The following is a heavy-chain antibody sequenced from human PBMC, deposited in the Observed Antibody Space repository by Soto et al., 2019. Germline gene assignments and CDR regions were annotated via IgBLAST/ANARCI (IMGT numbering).Heavy chain of an antibody. J-gene: IGHJ4*02. CDR2: IKQEGSEK. CDR1: GFTFSSYW. CDR3: ARGGSNYDFWSGYYYLGSWEEYYFDY. D-gene: IGHD3-3*01. V-gene: IGHV3-7*01. Sequence: EVQLVESGGGLVQPGGSLRLSCAASGFTFSSYWMSWVRQAPGKGLEWVANIKQEGSEKYYVDSVKGRFTISRDNAKNSLYLQMNSLRAEDTAVYYCARGGSNYDFWSGYYYLGSWEEYYFDYWGQGTLVTVSS.